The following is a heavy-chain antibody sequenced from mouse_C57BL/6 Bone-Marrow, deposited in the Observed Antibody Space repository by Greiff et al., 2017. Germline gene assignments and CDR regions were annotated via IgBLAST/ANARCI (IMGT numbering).Heavy chain of an antibody. CDR1: GFTFSSYA. J-gene: IGHJ2*01. Sequence: EVKLVESGGGLVKPGGSLKLSCAASGFTFSSYAMSWVRQTPEKRLEWVATISDGGSYTYYPDNVKGRFTISRDNAKNNLYLQMSHLKSEDTAMYYCDSETYSYYNGRSYVDYWGQGTTLTVSS. D-gene: IGHD1-1*01. CDR2: ISDGGSYT. CDR3: DSETYSYYNGRSYVDY. V-gene: IGHV5-4*03.